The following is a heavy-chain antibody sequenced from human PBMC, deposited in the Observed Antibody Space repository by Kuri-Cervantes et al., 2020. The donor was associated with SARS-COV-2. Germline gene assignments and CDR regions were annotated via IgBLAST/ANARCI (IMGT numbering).Heavy chain of an antibody. CDR3: ARLVPYYDFWSGSYYFDY. J-gene: IGHJ4*02. Sequence: SETLSLTCTVSGGSVSSGSYYWGWIRQPPGKGLEWIGSIYYSGSTYYNPSLKSRVTISVDTSKNQFSLKLSSVTAADTAVYYCARLVPYYDFWSGSYYFDYWGQGTLVTVSS. D-gene: IGHD3-3*01. V-gene: IGHV4-39*01. CDR1: GGSVSSGSYY. CDR2: IYYSGST.